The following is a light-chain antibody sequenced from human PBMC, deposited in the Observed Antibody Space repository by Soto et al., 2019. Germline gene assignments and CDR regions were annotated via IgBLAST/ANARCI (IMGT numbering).Light chain of an antibody. CDR1: ISDVGGYNY. Sequence: QSVLTQPASSSGSPGQSVAISCTGTISDVGGYNYVSWYQQHPGKAPKLMIYEVNKRPSGVPDRFSGSKSGNTASLTVSGLQAEDEADYYCSSYAGSSNVFGT. CDR2: EVN. J-gene: IGLJ1*01. V-gene: IGLV2-8*01. CDR3: SSYAGSSNV.